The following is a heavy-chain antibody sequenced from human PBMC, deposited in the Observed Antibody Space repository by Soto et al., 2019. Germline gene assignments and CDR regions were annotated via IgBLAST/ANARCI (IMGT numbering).Heavy chain of an antibody. V-gene: IGHV4-59*08. CDR1: GGSISSYY. D-gene: IGHD2-2*01. CDR3: ARLDCSRTSCSSSEAAFDI. Sequence: SETLSLTCTVSGGSISSYYWSWIRQPPGKGLEWIGYIYYSGSTNYNPSLKSRVTISVDTSKNQFSLKLSSVTAADTAVYYCARLDCSRTSCSSSEAAFDIWGQGTMVTVSS. J-gene: IGHJ3*02. CDR2: IYYSGST.